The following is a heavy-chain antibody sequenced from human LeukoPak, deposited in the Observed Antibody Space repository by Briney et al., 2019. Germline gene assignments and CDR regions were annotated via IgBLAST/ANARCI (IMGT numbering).Heavy chain of an antibody. CDR3: ARDGRFLILPSPLYYYYMDV. J-gene: IGHJ6*03. CDR1: GGSFSGYY. V-gene: IGHV4-34*01. Sequence: SEALSLTCADYGGSFSGYYWSWIRQPPGKGLEWVGEINDSGSTKYNPYLKSRVTISVDTSKNQFSLKLSSVPAADTAASYCARDGRFLILPSPLYYYYMDVWGKGTTVTVSS. CDR2: INDSGST. D-gene: IGHD3-3*01.